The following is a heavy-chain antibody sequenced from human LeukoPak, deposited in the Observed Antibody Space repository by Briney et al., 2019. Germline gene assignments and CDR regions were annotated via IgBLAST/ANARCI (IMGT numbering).Heavy chain of an antibody. CDR3: ARGDPHADL. J-gene: IGHJ5*02. CDR1: GFDLNTYE. CDR2: ITISGHTK. Sequence: GGALNLSCVASGFDLNTYEMNWVRQAPGKGLEWIADITISGHTKNYADSVKGRFTISRDNAGTSLSLQMNSLRVEDTGVYYCARGDPHADLWGQGTLVTVSS. V-gene: IGHV3-48*03.